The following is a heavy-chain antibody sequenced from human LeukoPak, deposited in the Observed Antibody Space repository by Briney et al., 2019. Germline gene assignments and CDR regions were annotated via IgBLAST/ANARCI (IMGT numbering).Heavy chain of an antibody. V-gene: IGHV3-11*01. J-gene: IGHJ4*02. CDR3: AKSGYSGYEPFDY. CDR1: GFTFSDYY. D-gene: IGHD5-12*01. Sequence: GGSLRLSCAASGFTFSDYYMSWIRQAPGKGLEWVSYISSSGSIIYYADSVKGRFTISRDNAKNSLYLQMNSLRAEDTAVYYCAKSGYSGYEPFDYWGQGTLVTVSS. CDR2: ISSSGSII.